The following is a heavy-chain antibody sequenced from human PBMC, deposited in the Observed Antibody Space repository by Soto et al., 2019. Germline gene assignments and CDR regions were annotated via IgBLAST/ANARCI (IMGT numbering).Heavy chain of an antibody. CDR3: ARDSASYSSSSGSYWYFDL. Sequence: EVQLVESGGGLVQPGGSLRLSCAASGFTFSSYSMNWVRQAPGQGLEWVSYTSSGSATVYYADSVKGRFTISRENAKNSLYLQMSCLRDEDTSVYYCARDSASYSSSSGSYWYFDLWGRGTLVTVSS. CDR2: TSSGSATV. D-gene: IGHD6-6*01. V-gene: IGHV3-48*02. CDR1: GFTFSSYS. J-gene: IGHJ2*01.